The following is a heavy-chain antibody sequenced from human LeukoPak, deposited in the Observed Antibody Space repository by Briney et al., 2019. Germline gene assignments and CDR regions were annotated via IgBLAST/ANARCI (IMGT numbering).Heavy chain of an antibody. J-gene: IGHJ4*02. CDR3: VKGGYSSSWSLFDY. Sequence: GGSLRLSCSASGFTFISYAIHWVRQAPGKGLEYVSAISNNGGSKYYADSVKGRFTISRDNSKNTLYLQMSSRRVDDTAVYYCVKGGYSSSWSLFDYWGQGTLVTVSS. CDR1: GFTFISYA. D-gene: IGHD6-13*01. CDR2: ISNNGGSK. V-gene: IGHV3-64D*06.